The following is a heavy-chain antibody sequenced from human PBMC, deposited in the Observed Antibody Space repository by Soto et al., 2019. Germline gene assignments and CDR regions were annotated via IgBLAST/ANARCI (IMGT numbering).Heavy chain of an antibody. CDR1: GGSISSSNW. D-gene: IGHD4-17*01. Sequence: SETLSLTCAVSGGSISSSNWWSWVRQPPGKGLEWIGEIYHSGSTNYNPSLKSRVTISVDKSKNQFSLKLSSVTAADTAVYYCARDSGDYEATLDYWGQGTLVTVSS. J-gene: IGHJ4*02. V-gene: IGHV4-4*02. CDR3: ARDSGDYEATLDY. CDR2: IYHSGST.